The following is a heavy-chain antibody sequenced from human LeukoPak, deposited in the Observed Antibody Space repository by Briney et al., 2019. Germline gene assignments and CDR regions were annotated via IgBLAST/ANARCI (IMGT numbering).Heavy chain of an antibody. J-gene: IGHJ6*02. CDR2: IWYDGSNK. CDR3: ARGPYGDYPRYYYHYYGMDV. Sequence: GGSLRLSCAASGFTFSSYGMHWVRQAPGKGLEWVAVIWYDGSNKYYADSVKGRFTISRDNSKNTLYLQMNSLRAEDTAVYYCARGPYGDYPRYYYHYYGMDVWGQGTTVTVSS. V-gene: IGHV3-33*01. CDR1: GFTFSSYG. D-gene: IGHD4-17*01.